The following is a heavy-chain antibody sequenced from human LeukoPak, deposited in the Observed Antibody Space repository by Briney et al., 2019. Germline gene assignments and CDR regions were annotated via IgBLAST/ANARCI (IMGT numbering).Heavy chain of an antibody. CDR1: GGSITSSSYY. CDR2: IYYSGST. CDR3: ARHLNWDFDY. D-gene: IGHD7-27*01. V-gene: IGHV4-39*01. J-gene: IGHJ4*02. Sequence: SETLSLTCTVSGGSITSSSYYWGWIRQPPGKGLEWIGSIYYSGSTYYNPSLKSRVTISVDTSKNQFSLRLSSVTAADTAVYYCARHLNWDFDYWGQGTLVTVSS.